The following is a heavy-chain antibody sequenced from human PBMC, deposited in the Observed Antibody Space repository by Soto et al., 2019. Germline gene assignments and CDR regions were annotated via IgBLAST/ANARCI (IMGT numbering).Heavy chain of an antibody. D-gene: IGHD5-12*01. CDR3: ARGVYNGVDV. Sequence: QVQLVQSGAEVTKPGASVKVSCTASGYTFTSYDINWVRQATGQGLEWMGWMSPNSGATGYAQKFQGRVTMTRDTSISTVFMELSNLRSEDTAIYYCARGVYNGVDVWGQGSTVTVSS. J-gene: IGHJ6*02. CDR1: GYTFTSYD. CDR2: MSPNSGAT. V-gene: IGHV1-8*01.